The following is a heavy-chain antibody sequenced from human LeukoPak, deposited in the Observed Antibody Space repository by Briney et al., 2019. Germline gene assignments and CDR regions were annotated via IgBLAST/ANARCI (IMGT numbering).Heavy chain of an antibody. CDR3: TRDCVFPTQCLYDDAFDI. D-gene: IGHD2-8*01. CDR2: INPSTSGT. CDR1: GYTFTDYY. Sequence: ASVKVSCKASGYTFTDYYMNWVRQAPGQGLEWMGWINPSTSGTNYAQKFQGRVTMTRDTSISTPYMELSGLRSDDTAVYYCTRDCVFPTQCLYDDAFDIWGQGTMVTVSS. J-gene: IGHJ3*02. V-gene: IGHV1-2*02.